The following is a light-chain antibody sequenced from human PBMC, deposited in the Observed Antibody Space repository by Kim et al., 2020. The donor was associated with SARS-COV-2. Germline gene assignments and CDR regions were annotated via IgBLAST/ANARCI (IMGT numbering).Light chain of an antibody. CDR1: QALSRNQ. V-gene: IGKV3-20*01. Sequence: VLTQSPGTLSLSPGEGASLSCRASQALSRNQLAWYQQKPGQAPRLLIYGASNRATGIPDRFSGSGSGTDFTLTIRRLEPEDFAVYYCQQYGHSRTFGPGTKVDIK. J-gene: IGKJ1*01. CDR2: GAS. CDR3: QQYGHSRT.